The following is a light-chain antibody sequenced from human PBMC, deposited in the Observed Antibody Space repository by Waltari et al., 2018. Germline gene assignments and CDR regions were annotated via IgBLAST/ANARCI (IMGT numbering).Light chain of an antibody. CDR3: QQYYSNPPT. CDR1: QSVLYSSNNRNY. CDR2: WAS. Sequence: DIVMTPSPDSLAVSLGERATINCKSSQSVLYSSNNRNYIAWYQQKPGQPPKLLIYWASTRESGVPDRFSGSGSGTDFTLTVSSLQAEDVAVYYCQQYYSNPPTFGQGTKVEIK. J-gene: IGKJ1*01. V-gene: IGKV4-1*01.